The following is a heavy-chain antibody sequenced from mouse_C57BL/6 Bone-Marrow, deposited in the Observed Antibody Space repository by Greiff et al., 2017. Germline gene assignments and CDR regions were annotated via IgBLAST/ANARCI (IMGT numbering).Heavy chain of an antibody. V-gene: IGHV1-18*01. CDR2: INPNNGGT. D-gene: IGHD1-1*01. Sequence: VQLKQSGPELVKPGASVKIPCKASGYTFTDYNMDWVKQSHGKSLEWIGDINPNNGGTIYNQKFKGKATLTVDKSSSTAYMELRSLTSEDTAVYYCARWKTTNWYFDVWGTGTTVTVSS. CDR1: GYTFTDYN. CDR3: ARWKTTNWYFDV. J-gene: IGHJ1*03.